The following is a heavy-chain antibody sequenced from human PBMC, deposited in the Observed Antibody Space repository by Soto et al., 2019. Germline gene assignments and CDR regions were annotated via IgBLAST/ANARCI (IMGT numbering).Heavy chain of an antibody. CDR1: GFTFSRYP. V-gene: IGHV3-23*01. D-gene: IGHD3-22*01. Sequence: GGSLRLSCAASGFTFSRYPMTWVRQAPGKGLEWVSVIRDSDRTTYYADSVKGRFTISRDNSKNPLYLQMNRLRAEDTAVYYCAQSSYDRSAHHSSFDYWGQGTLIPVSS. J-gene: IGHJ4*02. CDR3: AQSSYDRSAHHSSFDY. CDR2: IRDSDRTT.